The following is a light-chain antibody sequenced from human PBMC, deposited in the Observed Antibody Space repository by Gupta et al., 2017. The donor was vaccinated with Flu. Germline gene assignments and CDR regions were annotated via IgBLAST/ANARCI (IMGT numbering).Light chain of an antibody. Sequence: QSVLTQPPSASGTPGQRVTISCSGSTSNVGANYVDWYQQLPGTAPKLFIYRNIPRPSGVPGRLSGSKSGTSASLAISGLRSEDEADYYCASWDDSLSAYVFGSGTKVTVL. CDR1: TSNVGANY. CDR2: RNI. V-gene: IGLV1-47*01. J-gene: IGLJ1*01. CDR3: ASWDDSLSAYV.